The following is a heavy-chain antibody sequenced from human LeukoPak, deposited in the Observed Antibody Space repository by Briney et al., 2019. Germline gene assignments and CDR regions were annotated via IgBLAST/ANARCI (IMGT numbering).Heavy chain of an antibody. J-gene: IGHJ1*01. CDR3: VKGGQYSTNWFQH. CDR2: ISSNGGGT. V-gene: IGHV3-64D*06. D-gene: IGHD5-18*01. Sequence: GGSLRLSCSASGFTFNNYAMHWVRQAPGKGLEYVSAISSNGGGTDYTDSVKDRFTISRDNAKNTLFLQMSSLRAEDTAVYFCVKGGQYSTNWFQHWGQGTLVSVSS. CDR1: GFTFNNYA.